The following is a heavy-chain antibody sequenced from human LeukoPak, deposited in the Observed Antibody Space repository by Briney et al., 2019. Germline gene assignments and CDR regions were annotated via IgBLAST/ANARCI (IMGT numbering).Heavy chain of an antibody. Sequence: PWETLSLTCTVSGGSISSHYWSWIRQHPGKGLEWIAYLLDSVNTKDNPSLQSRRTLSADTSKNQFSLRLSSVTAADTAVYYCATLKRGSIYGYFDFWGQGIQVTVSS. J-gene: IGHJ4*02. CDR1: GGSISSHY. D-gene: IGHD5-18*01. V-gene: IGHV4-59*11. CDR2: LLDSVNT. CDR3: ATLKRGSIYGYFDF.